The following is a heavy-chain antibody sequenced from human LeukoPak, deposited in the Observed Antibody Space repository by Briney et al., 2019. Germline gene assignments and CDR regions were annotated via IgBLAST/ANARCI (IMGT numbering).Heavy chain of an antibody. J-gene: IGHJ4*02. CDR3: ARTVVNYFDY. V-gene: IGHV4-39*01. Sequence: PSETLSLTCTVSGGSIRSSYYYWGWIRQPPGKGLEWIGSIYDSGSTYYNPSLKSRVTISVDTSKNQFSLKLSSVTAADTAVYYCARTVVNYFDYWGQGTLVTVSS. CDR1: GGSIRSSYYY. CDR2: IYDSGST.